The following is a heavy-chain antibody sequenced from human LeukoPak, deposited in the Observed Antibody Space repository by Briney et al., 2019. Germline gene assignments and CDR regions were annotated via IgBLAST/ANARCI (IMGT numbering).Heavy chain of an antibody. CDR1: GGTFSSYA. Sequence: SVKVSCKASGGTFSSYAISWVRQAPGQGLEWMGRIIPILGIANYAQKFQGRVTITADKSTSTAYMELSSLRSEDTAVYYCARSPLLPPITTKGYSDYWGQGTLVTVSS. J-gene: IGHJ4*02. V-gene: IGHV1-69*04. D-gene: IGHD3-22*01. CDR2: IIPILGIA. CDR3: ARSPLLPPITTKGYSDY.